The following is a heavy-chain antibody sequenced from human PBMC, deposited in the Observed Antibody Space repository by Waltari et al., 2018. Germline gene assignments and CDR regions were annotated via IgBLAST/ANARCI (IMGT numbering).Heavy chain of an antibody. CDR1: GGSISSSSYY. J-gene: IGHJ4*02. V-gene: IGHV4-39*01. D-gene: IGHD3-9*01. Sequence: QLQLQESGPGLVKPSETLSLTCTVSGGSISSSSYYWGWIRQPPGKGLEWIGSIYYSGSTYYNPSLKSRVTISVDTSKNQFSLKLSSVIAADTAVYYCARVDWLPSRAVDYWGQGTLVTVSS. CDR2: IYYSGST. CDR3: ARVDWLPSRAVDY.